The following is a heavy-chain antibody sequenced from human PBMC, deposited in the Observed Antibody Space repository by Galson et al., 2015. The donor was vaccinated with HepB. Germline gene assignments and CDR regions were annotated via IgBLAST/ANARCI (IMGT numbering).Heavy chain of an antibody. CDR2: IKSKTDGGTT. CDR1: GFTFSNAW. V-gene: IGHV3-15*07. Sequence: LRLSCAASGFTFSNAWMNWVRQAPGKGLEWVGRIKSKTDGGTTDYAAPVKGRFTISRDDSKNTLYLQMNSLKTEDTAVYYCTTSYYDILTGWGYYYMDVWGKGTTVTVSS. J-gene: IGHJ6*03. D-gene: IGHD3-9*01. CDR3: TTSYYDILTGWGYYYMDV.